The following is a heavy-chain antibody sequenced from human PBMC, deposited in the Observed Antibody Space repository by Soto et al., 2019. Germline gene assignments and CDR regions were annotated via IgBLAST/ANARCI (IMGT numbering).Heavy chain of an antibody. J-gene: IGHJ6*02. CDR1: GGTFRSYS. D-gene: IGHD3-22*01. CDR2: IIPIFDIT. Sequence: QVQLVQSGAEVKKPGSSVKVSCKASGGTFRSYSISWVRQAPGQGLEWMGGIIPIFDITNYEQKFQGRVTITAVKSTITAYMELSSLGSDDTAVYYCARPDEGGYSSNHHYYYALDVWGQGTTVTV. CDR3: ARPDEGGYSSNHHYYYALDV. V-gene: IGHV1-69*17.